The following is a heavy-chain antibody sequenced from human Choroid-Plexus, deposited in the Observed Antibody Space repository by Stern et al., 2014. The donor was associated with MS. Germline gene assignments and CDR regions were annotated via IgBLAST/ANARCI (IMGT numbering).Heavy chain of an antibody. CDR2: ISYDGSDK. V-gene: IGHV3-30*18. J-gene: IGHJ4*02. Sequence: DQLVESGGGVAQPGRPLILSCAASGFTFSNFCMPWVRQAPGKGLEWVALISYDGSDKYYADSVKGRCTSLRGNSKNTLYMHMNSLRAEDTAVYYCAKDPQWSTYFFDYWGQGSLVTVSS. D-gene: IGHD2-15*01. CDR1: GFTFSNFC. CDR3: AKDPQWSTYFFDY.